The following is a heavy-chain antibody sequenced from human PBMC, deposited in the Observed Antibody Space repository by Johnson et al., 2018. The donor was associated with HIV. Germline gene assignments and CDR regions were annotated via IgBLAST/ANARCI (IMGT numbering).Heavy chain of an antibody. V-gene: IGHV3-53*01. J-gene: IGHJ3*02. Sequence: LVDSLGAFIQPEGSLSLSCAASVFTVRSNYMSWVRQAPGQGLEWVSVIYSGGSTYYADSVKGRFTISRDNSKNTLYLQMNSLRAEDTAVYYCAREKTTPDAFDIWGQGTMVTVSS. D-gene: IGHD4-11*01. CDR1: VFTVRSNY. CDR3: AREKTTPDAFDI. CDR2: IYSGGST.